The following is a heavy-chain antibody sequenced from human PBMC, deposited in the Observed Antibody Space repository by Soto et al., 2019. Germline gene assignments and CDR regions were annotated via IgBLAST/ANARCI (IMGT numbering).Heavy chain of an antibody. CDR2: ISYDGSNK. CDR1: GFTFSSYA. D-gene: IGHD3-10*01. CDR3: ASWGAMVRGVTGFDP. Sequence: QVQLVESGGGVVQPGRSLRLSCAASGFTFSSYAMHWVRQAPGKGLEWVAVISYDGSNKYYADSVKGRFTISRDNSKNTLYLQMNSLRAEDTAVYYCASWGAMVRGVTGFDPWGQGPLVTVSS. V-gene: IGHV3-30-3*01. J-gene: IGHJ5*02.